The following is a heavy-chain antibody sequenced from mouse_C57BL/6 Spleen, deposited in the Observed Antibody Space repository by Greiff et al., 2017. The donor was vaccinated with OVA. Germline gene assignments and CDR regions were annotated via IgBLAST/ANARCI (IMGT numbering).Heavy chain of an antibody. Sequence: EVQRVESGAGLVQPGGSMKLSCVASGFTFSNYWMNWVRQSPEKGLEWVAQIRLKSDNYATHYAESVKGRFTISRDDSKSSVYLQMNNLRAEDTGIYYCTANPWFAYWGQGTLVTVSA. D-gene: IGHD4-1*01. CDR3: TANPWFAY. J-gene: IGHJ3*01. V-gene: IGHV6-3*01. CDR1: GFTFSNYW. CDR2: IRLKSDNYAT.